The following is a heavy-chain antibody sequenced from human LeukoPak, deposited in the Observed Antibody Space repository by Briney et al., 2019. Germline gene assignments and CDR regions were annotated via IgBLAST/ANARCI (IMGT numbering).Heavy chain of an antibody. J-gene: IGHJ4*02. D-gene: IGHD3-10*01. Sequence: GGSLRLSCATSGFTFSSYWMHWVRQVPGKGLLWVSRINTDGSVTNYADSVKGRFTISRDNTKNTLYLQMDSLRGEDTAVYYCSRDLRGPRDYWGQGTLVTVSS. CDR3: SRDLRGPRDY. CDR2: INTDGSVT. V-gene: IGHV3-74*01. CDR1: GFTFSSYW.